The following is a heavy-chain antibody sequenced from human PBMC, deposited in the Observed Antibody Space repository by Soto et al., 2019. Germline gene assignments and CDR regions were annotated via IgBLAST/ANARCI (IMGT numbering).Heavy chain of an antibody. CDR1: GGSISSYY. D-gene: IGHD1-26*01. V-gene: IGHV4-4*07. Sequence: SETLSLTCTVSGGSISSYYWRWIRQPAGKGLEWIGRIYTSGSTNYNPSLKSRVTMSVDTSKNQFSLKLSSVTAADTPVYYCARIGVRAAGRQAEYFDYGSRGTLVTLSS. CDR3: ARIGVRAAGRQAEYFDY. J-gene: IGHJ4*02. CDR2: IYTSGST.